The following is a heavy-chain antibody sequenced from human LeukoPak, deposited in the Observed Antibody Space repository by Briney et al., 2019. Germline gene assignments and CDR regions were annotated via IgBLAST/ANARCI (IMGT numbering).Heavy chain of an antibody. CDR1: GFTFSSYW. CDR3: ARESLVSGTTRGNYYYYGMDV. J-gene: IGHJ6*02. Sequence: GGSLRLSCAASGFTFSSYWMSWVRQAPGKGLEWVANIKQDRSEKYYVDSVKGRFTISRDNAKNSLYLQMNSLRAEDTAVYFCARESLVSGTTRGNYYYYGMDVWGRGTTVTVSS. CDR2: IKQDRSEK. V-gene: IGHV3-7*01. D-gene: IGHD1-7*01.